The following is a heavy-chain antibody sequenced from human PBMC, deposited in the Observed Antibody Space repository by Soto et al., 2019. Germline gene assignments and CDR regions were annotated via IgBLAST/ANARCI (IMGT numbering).Heavy chain of an antibody. Sequence: PSETLSLTCTVSGGSISSSSYYWGWIRQPPGKGLEWIGSIYYSGSTYYNPSLKSRVTISVDTSKNQFSLKLSSVTAADTAVYYCARGDLGELSLYHWFDPWGQGTLVTVSS. D-gene: IGHD3-16*02. V-gene: IGHV4-39*07. CDR1: GGSISSSSYY. CDR2: IYYSGST. J-gene: IGHJ5*02. CDR3: ARGDLGELSLYHWFDP.